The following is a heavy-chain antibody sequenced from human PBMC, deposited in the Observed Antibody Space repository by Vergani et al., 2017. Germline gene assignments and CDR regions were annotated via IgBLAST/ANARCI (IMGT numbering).Heavy chain of an antibody. D-gene: IGHD3-9*01. CDR2: ISYDGSNK. Sequence: QVQLVESGGGVVQPGRSLRLSCAASGFTFSSYGMHWVRQAPGKGLEWVAVISYDGSNKYYADSVKGRFTISRDNSKNTLYLQMNSLRAEDTAVYYCARVGRYSTPAPPIPYAFDIWGQGTMVTVSS. CDR1: GFTFSSYG. J-gene: IGHJ3*02. CDR3: ARVGRYSTPAPPIPYAFDI. V-gene: IGHV3-30*03.